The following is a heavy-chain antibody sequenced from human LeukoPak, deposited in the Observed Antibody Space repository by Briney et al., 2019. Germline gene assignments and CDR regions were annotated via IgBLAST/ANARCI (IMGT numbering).Heavy chain of an antibody. CDR2: IESSGTTT. Sequence: GGSLRLSCAASGFTFSDYYMSWVRQAPGQGLEWVSYIESSGTTTYYADSAKGRFTISRDNAKNSLYLQMNSLRAEDTAVYYCAKDLRTIAVAGRGRGYYFDYWGQGTLVTVSS. V-gene: IGHV3-11*01. CDR1: GFTFSDYY. CDR3: AKDLRTIAVAGRGRGYYFDY. J-gene: IGHJ4*02. D-gene: IGHD6-19*01.